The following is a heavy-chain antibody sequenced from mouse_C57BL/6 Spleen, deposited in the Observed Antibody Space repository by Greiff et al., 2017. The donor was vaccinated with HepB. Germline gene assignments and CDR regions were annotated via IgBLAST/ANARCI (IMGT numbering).Heavy chain of an antibody. Sequence: QVQLQQSGAELVRPGASVTLSCKASGYTFTDYEMHWVKQTPVHGLEWIGAIDPETGGTAYNQKFKGKARLTADKSSSTAYMELRSLTSEDSAVYDCKRGGEMDYWGQGTSVTVSS. CDR2: IDPETGGT. CDR1: GYTFTDYE. J-gene: IGHJ4*01. V-gene: IGHV1-15*01. CDR3: KRGGEMDY.